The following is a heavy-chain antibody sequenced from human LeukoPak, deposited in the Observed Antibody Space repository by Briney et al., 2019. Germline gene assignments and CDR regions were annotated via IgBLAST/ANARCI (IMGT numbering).Heavy chain of an antibody. D-gene: IGHD2-15*01. J-gene: IGHJ4*02. CDR2: INHSGST. CDR1: GGSFSGYY. Sequence: PSETLSLTCAVYGGSFSGYYWSWIRQPPGVGLEWIGEINHSGSTNYNPSLKSRVTISVDTSKNQFSLKLSSVTAADTAVYYCARGLRNCSGGSCYYRGKNYFDYWGQGTLVTVSS. V-gene: IGHV4-34*01. CDR3: ARGLRNCSGGSCYYRGKNYFDY.